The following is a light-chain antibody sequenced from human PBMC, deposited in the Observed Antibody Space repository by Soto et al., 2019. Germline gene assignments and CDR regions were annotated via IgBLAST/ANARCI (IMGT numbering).Light chain of an antibody. CDR1: SGSIASNS. CDR3: QSYDSSKFV. Sequence: NFMLTQPHSVSESPGKTVTISCTRSSGSIASNSVQWYQQRPGSAPTTVIYDDNQRPSGVPDRFSGSIDSSSTSASLTISGLKTEDEADYYCQSYDSSKFVLGTGTKV. CDR2: DDN. V-gene: IGLV6-57*04. J-gene: IGLJ1*01.